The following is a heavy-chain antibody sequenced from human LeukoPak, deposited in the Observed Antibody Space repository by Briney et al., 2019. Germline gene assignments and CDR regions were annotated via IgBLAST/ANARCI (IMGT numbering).Heavy chain of an antibody. CDR1: GVTVGSTY. Sequence: GSLRLSCAASGVTVGSTYMSWVRQAPGKGLEWVSVFSSGGSTYYSDSVRGRFTISRDESKNTVFLQMNSLRPEDTALYHCVADSSTYGYYYHHMDVWGKGTTVTVSS. CDR3: VADSSTYGYYYHHMDV. D-gene: IGHD5-18*01. V-gene: IGHV3-53*01. CDR2: FSSGGST. J-gene: IGHJ6*03.